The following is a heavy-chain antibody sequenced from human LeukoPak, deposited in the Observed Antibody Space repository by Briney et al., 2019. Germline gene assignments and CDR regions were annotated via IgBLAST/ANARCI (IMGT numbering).Heavy chain of an antibody. CDR2: IIPIFGTA. J-gene: IGHJ5*02. V-gene: IGHV1-69*05. D-gene: IGHD5-18*01. CDR3: ARDGYSYGYVWFDP. CDR1: GGTFSSYA. Sequence: SVKVSCKASGGTFSSYAISWVRQAPGQGLEWMGGIIPIFGTANYAQKFQGRVTITRDTSASTAYMELSSLRSEDTAVYYCARDGYSYGYVWFDPWGQGTLVTVSS.